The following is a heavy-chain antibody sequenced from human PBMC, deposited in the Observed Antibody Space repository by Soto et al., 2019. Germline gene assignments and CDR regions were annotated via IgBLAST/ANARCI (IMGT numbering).Heavy chain of an antibody. Sequence: GGSLRLSCAASGFTFSSYWMSWVRQAPGKGLEWVANIKQDGSEKYYVDSVKGRFTISRDNAKNSRYLQKNSLRAEDTAVYYCARVKWFGPGYYYYYMDVWGKGTTVTVSS. CDR1: GFTFSSYW. CDR3: ARVKWFGPGYYYYYMDV. CDR2: IKQDGSEK. V-gene: IGHV3-7*01. D-gene: IGHD3-10*01. J-gene: IGHJ6*03.